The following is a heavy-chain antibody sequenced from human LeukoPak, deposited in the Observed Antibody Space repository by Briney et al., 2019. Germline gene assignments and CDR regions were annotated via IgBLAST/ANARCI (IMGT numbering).Heavy chain of an antibody. J-gene: IGHJ4*02. V-gene: IGHV3-30*18. CDR3: AKELYCGSGSYPDY. CDR2: ISHDGSDN. CDR1: GFTFSSYG. Sequence: GGSLRLSCAASGFTFSSYGMHWVRQAPGKGLEWVAVISHDGSDNHYADSVKGRFTISSDNSKNTVYLQMSSLRPEDTAVYFCAKELYCGSGSYPDYWGQGTLVRVSS. D-gene: IGHD3-10*01.